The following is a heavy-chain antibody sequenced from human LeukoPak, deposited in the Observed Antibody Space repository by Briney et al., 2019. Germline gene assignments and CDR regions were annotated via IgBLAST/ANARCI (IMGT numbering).Heavy chain of an antibody. Sequence: GASVKVSCKASGYTFTGYYMHWVRQAPGQGLEWMGWINPNSGGTNYAQKFQGRVTMTRDTSISTAYMELSRLRSDDTAVYYCARGGRNPDYYHYYMDVWGKGTTVTISS. V-gene: IGHV1-2*02. D-gene: IGHD3-10*01. J-gene: IGHJ6*03. CDR3: ARGGRNPDYYHYYMDV. CDR2: INPNSGGT. CDR1: GYTFTGYY.